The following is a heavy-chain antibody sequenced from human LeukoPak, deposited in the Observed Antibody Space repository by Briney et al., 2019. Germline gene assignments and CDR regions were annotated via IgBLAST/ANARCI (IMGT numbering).Heavy chain of an antibody. Sequence: SETLSLTCAVYGGSFSGYYWSWIRQPPGKGLEWIGEINHSGSTNYNPSLESRVTISVDTSTTQFSLKLNSVTAADTAVYYCASYGSGNYYDLDYWGQGTLVTVPS. J-gene: IGHJ4*02. CDR1: GGSFSGYY. CDR2: INHSGST. CDR3: ASYGSGNYYDLDY. D-gene: IGHD3-10*01. V-gene: IGHV4-34*01.